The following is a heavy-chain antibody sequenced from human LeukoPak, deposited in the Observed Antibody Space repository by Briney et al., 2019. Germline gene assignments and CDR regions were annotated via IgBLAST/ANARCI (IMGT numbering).Heavy chain of an antibody. D-gene: IGHD1-1*01. V-gene: IGHV3-33*06. Sequence: GGSLRLSCAASGFSFSSYGMHWVRQAPGKGLEWVAVIWYDGSNKYYADSVKGRFTISRDNSKNTLYLQMNSLRAEDTAVYHCAEDLRRYNWNDGPFDYWGQGTLVTVSS. CDR3: AEDLRRYNWNDGPFDY. J-gene: IGHJ4*02. CDR1: GFSFSSYG. CDR2: IWYDGSNK.